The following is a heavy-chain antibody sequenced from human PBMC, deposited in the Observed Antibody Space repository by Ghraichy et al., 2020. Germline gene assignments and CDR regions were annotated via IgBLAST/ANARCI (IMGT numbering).Heavy chain of an antibody. J-gene: IGHJ4*02. D-gene: IGHD3-9*01. V-gene: IGHV3-48*02. CDR3: ASLALVAETDY. CDR2: ITSSSDII. CDR1: RFPFSTYT. Sequence: GESLNISCAASRFPFSTYTMNWVHQAPGKGLEWISYITSSSDIISYADSVKGRFTISRDNAKNSLYLQMNRLRDEDTAVYYCASLALVAETDYWGQGTLVSVSS.